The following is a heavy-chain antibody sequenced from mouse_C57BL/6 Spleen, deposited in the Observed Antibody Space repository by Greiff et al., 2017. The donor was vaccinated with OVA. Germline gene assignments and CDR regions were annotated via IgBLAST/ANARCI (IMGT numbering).Heavy chain of an antibody. D-gene: IGHD2-4*01. CDR1: GYTFTSYG. V-gene: IGHV1-81*01. Sequence: VQLKESGAELARPGASVKLSCKASGYTFTSYGISWVKQRPGQGLEWIGEIYPRSGNTYYNEKFKGKATLTADQSSITAYMGLRGLTSEDSAVYFCARGGIYYYDGFAYWGQGTLVTVSA. CDR3: ARGGIYYYDGFAY. J-gene: IGHJ3*01. CDR2: IYPRSGNT.